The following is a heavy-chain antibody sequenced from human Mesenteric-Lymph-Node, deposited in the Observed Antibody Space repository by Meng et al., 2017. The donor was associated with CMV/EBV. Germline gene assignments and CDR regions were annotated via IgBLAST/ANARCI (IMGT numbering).Heavy chain of an antibody. Sequence: GRSLRLSCKGSGYSFTSYWIGWVRQMPGKGLEWMGIIYPGDSDTRYSPSFQGQVTISADKSISTAYLQWNSLKASDTAMYYCARRTGILYYFDYWGQGTLVTVSS. CDR2: IYPGDSDT. CDR3: ARRTGILYYFDY. D-gene: IGHD1-1*01. V-gene: IGHV5-51*01. CDR1: GYSFTSYW. J-gene: IGHJ4*02.